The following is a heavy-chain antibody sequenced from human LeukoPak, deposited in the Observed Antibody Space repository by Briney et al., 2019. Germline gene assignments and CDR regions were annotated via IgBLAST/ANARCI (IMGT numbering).Heavy chain of an antibody. V-gene: IGHV3-48*04. CDR3: ARTVGASEGIDY. D-gene: IGHD1-26*01. CDR1: GFTFSSYG. J-gene: IGHJ4*02. CDR2: ISSLSGTI. Sequence: QTGGSLRLSCAASGFTFSSYGMNWVRQAPGKGLEWVSYISSLSGTINYADSMKGRFTISRDNAKNSLYLQMNSLRAEDTAVYYCARTVGASEGIDYWGQGTLVTVSS.